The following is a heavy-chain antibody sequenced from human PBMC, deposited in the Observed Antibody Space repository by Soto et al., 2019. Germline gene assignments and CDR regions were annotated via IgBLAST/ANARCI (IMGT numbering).Heavy chain of an antibody. Sequence: QVQLVQSGDEVKKPGASVKVSCKASGYIFVNYGIAWVRQAPGQGLEWMGWISPDTGNTHSATKIQGRLTMTTDTSTSTAYTDLGSLTFDDTAVYYCFSVDKCVTPTPPDVWGQGTTVTVSS. CDR1: GYIFVNYG. V-gene: IGHV1-18*01. D-gene: IGHD5-12*01. CDR2: ISPDTGNT. CDR3: FSVDKCVTPTPPDV. J-gene: IGHJ6*02.